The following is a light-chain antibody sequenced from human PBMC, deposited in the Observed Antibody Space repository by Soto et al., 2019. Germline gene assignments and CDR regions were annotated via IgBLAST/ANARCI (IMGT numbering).Light chain of an antibody. V-gene: IGLV2-23*02. J-gene: IGLJ2*01. CDR3: CSYAGSSTVVV. CDR2: EVS. Sequence: QSALTQPASVSGSPGQGVTISCTGTSSDGESYNLVSWYQQHPGKAPKLMIYEVSKRPSGVSNRFSGSKSGNTAFLTISGRQAEDEADYYCCSYAGSSTVVVFGGRTKLTVL. CDR1: SSDGESYNL.